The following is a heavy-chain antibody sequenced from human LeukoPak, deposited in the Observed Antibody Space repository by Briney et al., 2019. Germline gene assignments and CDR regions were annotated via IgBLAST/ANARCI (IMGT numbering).Heavy chain of an antibody. CDR2: IYWDDDK. D-gene: IGHD3-22*01. Sequence: SGPTLVNPTQTPTLTCTFSGFSLSTSGVGVGWIRQPPGKALEWLALIYWDDDKRYNPSLKSRLTITKDTPKNQVVLTMSNMDPVDTATYYCAHSYRYHLDRVGYYYFDSWGQGTLVTVSS. J-gene: IGHJ4*02. CDR1: GFSLSTSGVG. V-gene: IGHV2-5*02. CDR3: AHSYRYHLDRVGYYYFDS.